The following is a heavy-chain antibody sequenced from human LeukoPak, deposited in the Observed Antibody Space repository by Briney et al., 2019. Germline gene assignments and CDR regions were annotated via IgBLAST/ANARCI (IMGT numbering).Heavy chain of an antibody. CDR3: ARVGSGSGSYGSGNYYFDD. D-gene: IGHD3-10*01. CDR2: IYSGGNT. V-gene: IGHV3-53*01. Sequence: GGSLRLSCAASGLTVSFNYMTWVRQAPGKGLEWVSLIYSGGNTYYADAVKGRFTISRDESKNTLYLRMNSPRAEDTAVYYCARVGSGSGSYGSGNYYFDDWGPGTLVTVSS. CDR1: GLTVSFNY. J-gene: IGHJ4*02.